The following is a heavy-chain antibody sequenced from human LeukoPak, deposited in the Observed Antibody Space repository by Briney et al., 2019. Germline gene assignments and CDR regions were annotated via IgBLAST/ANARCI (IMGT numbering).Heavy chain of an antibody. Sequence: GGSLRLSCAASGFTFSSYWMSWVRQAPGKGLEWVAVISYDGSNKYYADSVKGRFTISRDNSKNTLYLQMNSLRAEDTAVYYCAKDAYGSGRSRYYYYGMDVWGKGTTVTVSS. CDR2: ISYDGSNK. V-gene: IGHV3-30*18. CDR3: AKDAYGSGRSRYYYYGMDV. D-gene: IGHD3-10*01. J-gene: IGHJ6*04. CDR1: GFTFSSYW.